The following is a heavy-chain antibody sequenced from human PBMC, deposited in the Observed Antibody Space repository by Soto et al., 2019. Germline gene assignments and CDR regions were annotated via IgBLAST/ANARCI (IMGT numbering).Heavy chain of an antibody. Sequence: SETLSLTCTVSGDSISGSNIRYYWRWIRQTPAQGLEWIGSVYYGGNTYYSPSLESRVTISVDTSKNQLSLRLSSVTAEDTALFYCVRQGYYYDRSGPYYFDSWGQGIPVTVSS. V-gene: IGHV4-39*01. CDR2: VYYGGNT. CDR1: GDSISGSNIRYY. D-gene: IGHD3-22*01. J-gene: IGHJ4*02. CDR3: VRQGYYYDRSGPYYFDS.